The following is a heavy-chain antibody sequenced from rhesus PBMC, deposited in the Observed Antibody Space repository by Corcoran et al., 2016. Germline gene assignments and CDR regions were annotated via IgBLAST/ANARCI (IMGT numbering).Heavy chain of an antibody. CDR1: GGSISDDYY. D-gene: IGHD3-9*01. CDR2: IYGSGGGT. J-gene: IGHJ6*01. CDR3: ARDHLANPYYEDDYGYYYYGLDS. Sequence: QVQLQESGPGLVKPSETLSLTCAVSGGSISDDYYWSWIRQPPGKGLEWIGYIYGSGGGTTYNPSLKNLVTNSRDTSKNQFSLKLSSVTAADTAVYYCARDHLANPYYEDDYGYYYYGLDSWGQGVVVTVSS. V-gene: IGHV4-106*01.